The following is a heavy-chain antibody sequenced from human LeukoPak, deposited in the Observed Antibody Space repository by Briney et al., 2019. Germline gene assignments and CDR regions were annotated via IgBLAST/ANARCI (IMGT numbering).Heavy chain of an antibody. Sequence: GGSLRLSCAASGYTFTGYYMHWVRQAPGQGLEWMGWINPNSGGTNYAQKFQGRVTMTRDTSISTAYMELSRLRSDDTAVYYCARDRRSYYYFDYWGQGALVTVSS. V-gene: IGHV1-2*02. J-gene: IGHJ4*02. CDR3: ARDRRSYYYFDY. CDR1: GYTFTGYY. CDR2: INPNSGGT. D-gene: IGHD1-26*01.